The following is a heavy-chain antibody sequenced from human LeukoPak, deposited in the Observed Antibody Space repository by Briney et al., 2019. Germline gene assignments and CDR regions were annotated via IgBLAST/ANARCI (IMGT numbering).Heavy chain of an antibody. Sequence: AASVKVSCKASGYTFTSYYMHWVRQAPGQGLEWMGIINPSGGSTSYAQKFQGRVTMTRDTSTSTVYMELSSLRSEDTAVYYCARNFAPFRTTAPRGTVFDYWAREPWSPSPQ. CDR3: ARNFAPFRTTAPRGTVFDY. V-gene: IGHV1-46*01. J-gene: IGHJ4*02. CDR2: INPSGGST. D-gene: IGHD2/OR15-2a*01. CDR1: GYTFTSYY.